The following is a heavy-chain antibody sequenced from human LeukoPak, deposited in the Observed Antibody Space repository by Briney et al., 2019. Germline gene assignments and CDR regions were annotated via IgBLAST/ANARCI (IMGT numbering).Heavy chain of an antibody. CDR1: GGSFSGYY. J-gene: IGHJ5*02. CDR3: ARGRQRRYKNERNNWFVP. Sequence: SETLSLTCAVYGGSFSGYYWSWIRQPPGKGLEWIGEINHSGSTNYNPSLKSRVTISVDTSKNQFSLKLSSVTAADTAVYYCARGRQRRYKNERNNWFVPWGQGTLVTVSS. V-gene: IGHV4-34*01. CDR2: INHSGST. D-gene: IGHD5-24*01.